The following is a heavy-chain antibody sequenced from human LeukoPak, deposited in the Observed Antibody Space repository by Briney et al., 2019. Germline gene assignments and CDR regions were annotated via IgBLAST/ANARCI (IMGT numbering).Heavy chain of an antibody. CDR3: ARVGDGNFDY. CDR2: IYYSGNT. Sequence: SETLSLTCTVSGGSISSYYWSWIRHPPRQKLEWIGYIYYSGNTNYNPSPKSRVTISKDPSKTQFSLKVSSVTATDTAVYYCARVGDGNFDYWGQGTLVTVSS. D-gene: IGHD3-16*01. V-gene: IGHV4-59*08. CDR1: GGSISSYY. J-gene: IGHJ4*02.